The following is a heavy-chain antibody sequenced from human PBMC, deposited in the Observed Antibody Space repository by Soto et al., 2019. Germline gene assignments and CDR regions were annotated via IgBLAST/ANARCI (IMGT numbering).Heavy chain of an antibody. Sequence: VGSLRLSCAASGFTFSSYAMHWVRQAPGKGLEWVAVISYDGSNKYYADSVKGRFTISRDNSKNTLYLQMNSLRAEDTAVYYCARDPVSMIVVVISAFDIWGQGTMVTVSS. J-gene: IGHJ3*02. V-gene: IGHV3-30-3*01. D-gene: IGHD3-22*01. CDR1: GFTFSSYA. CDR3: ARDPVSMIVVVISAFDI. CDR2: ISYDGSNK.